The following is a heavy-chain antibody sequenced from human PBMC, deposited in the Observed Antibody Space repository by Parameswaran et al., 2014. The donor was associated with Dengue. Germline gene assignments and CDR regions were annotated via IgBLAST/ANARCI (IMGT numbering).Heavy chain of an antibody. V-gene: IGHV5-51*01. J-gene: IGHJ4*02. CDR2: IFPGDSDT. CDR3: ARRGYYDNSGYLYFDY. Sequence: PREGLEWMGIIFPGDSDTRYSPSFQGQVTISADKSINTAYLQWRSLKASDTAMYYCARRGYYDNSGYLYFDYWAREPGHVSS. D-gene: IGHD3-22*01.